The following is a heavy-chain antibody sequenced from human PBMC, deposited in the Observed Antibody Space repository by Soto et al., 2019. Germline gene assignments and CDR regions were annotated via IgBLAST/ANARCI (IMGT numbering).Heavy chain of an antibody. CDR3: AKGLIPGSPFDY. CDR1: GFTFSSYG. CDR2: ISYDGSNK. J-gene: IGHJ4*02. Sequence: VGSLRLSCAASGFTFSSYGMHWVRQALGKGLEWVAVISYDGSNKYYADSVKGRFTISRDNSKNTLYLQMNSLRAEDTAVYYCAKGLIPGSPFDYWGQGTLVTVS. V-gene: IGHV3-30*18.